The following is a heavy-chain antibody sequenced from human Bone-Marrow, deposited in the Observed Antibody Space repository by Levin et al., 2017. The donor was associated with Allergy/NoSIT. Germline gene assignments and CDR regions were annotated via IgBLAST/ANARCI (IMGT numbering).Heavy chain of an antibody. D-gene: IGHD6-13*01. V-gene: IGHV1-2*02. J-gene: IGHJ4*02. Sequence: GESLKISCSVSGYTFSDYYIHWIRKTPGQGLEWIGWIDPTHGGTQFSEKFHDRLVLTRNSSINTAYMEFGRLSSGDRTLDYCARGGASSNEYWGRGTLVTVSS. CDR1: GYTFSDYY. CDR2: IDPTHGGT. CDR3: ARGGASSNEY.